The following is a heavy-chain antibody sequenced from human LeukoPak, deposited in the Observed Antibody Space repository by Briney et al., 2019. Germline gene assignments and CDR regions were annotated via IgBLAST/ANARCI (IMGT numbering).Heavy chain of an antibody. CDR3: ARDYSSSWYVPISWFDP. CDR2: INPNSGGT. D-gene: IGHD6-13*01. V-gene: IGHV1-2*02. CDR1: GYTFTGYY. Sequence: ASVKVSCKASGYTFTGYYMHWVRQAPGQGLEWMGWINPNSGGTNYAQKFQGRVTMTRVTSISTAYMELSRLRSDDTAVYYCARDYSSSWYVPISWFDPWGQGTLVTVSS. J-gene: IGHJ5*02.